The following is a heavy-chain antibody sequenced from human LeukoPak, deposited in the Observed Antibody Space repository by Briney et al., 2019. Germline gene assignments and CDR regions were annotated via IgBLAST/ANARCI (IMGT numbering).Heavy chain of an antibody. CDR3: ARRLSLRFDAFAV. J-gene: IGHJ3*01. CDR2: MSDIGPNA. Sequence: GGSLRLSCAASGFTVTDYAMTWIRQSPGKGLEWVSSMSDIGPNAYYADSVKGRFTISRDTSKNTLFLQMNSLRAEDTALYFCARRLSLRFDAFAVWGPGTVVTVSS. V-gene: IGHV3-23*01. CDR1: GFTVTDYA. D-gene: IGHD3-3*01.